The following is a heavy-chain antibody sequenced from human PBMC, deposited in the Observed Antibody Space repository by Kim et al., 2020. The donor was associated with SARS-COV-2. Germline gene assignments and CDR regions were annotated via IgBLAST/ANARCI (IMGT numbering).Heavy chain of an antibody. CDR1: GGTFSSYT. J-gene: IGHJ6*02. CDR3: ARDSITISSFYGMDV. CDR2: IIPILGIA. D-gene: IGHD3-9*01. Sequence: SVKVSCKASGGTFSSYTISWVRQAPGQGLEWMGRIIPILGIANYAQKFQGRVTITADKSTSTAYMELSSLRSEDTAVYYCARDSITISSFYGMDVWGQGTTVTVSS. V-gene: IGHV1-69*02.